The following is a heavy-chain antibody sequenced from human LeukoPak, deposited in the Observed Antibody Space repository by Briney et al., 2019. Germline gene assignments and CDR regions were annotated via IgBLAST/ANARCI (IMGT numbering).Heavy chain of an antibody. CDR1: GGSFSGYY. D-gene: IGHD4-23*01. V-gene: IGHV4-34*01. J-gene: IGHJ4*02. CDR3: AARLRWRDFDY. CDR2: INHSGST. Sequence: PSETLSLTCAVYGGSFSGYYWSWIRQPPGKGLEWIGEINHSGSTNYNPSLKSRVTISVDTSKNQFSLKLSSVTAADTAVYYCAARLRWRDFDYWGQGTLVTVSS.